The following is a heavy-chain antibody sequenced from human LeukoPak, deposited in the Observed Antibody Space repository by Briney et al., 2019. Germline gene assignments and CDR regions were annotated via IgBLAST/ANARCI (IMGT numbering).Heavy chain of an antibody. D-gene: IGHD5-18*01. CDR2: ISGSGGST. Sequence: PGGSLRLSCAASGFTFSSYAMSWLRQAPGKGLEWVSAISGSGGSTYYADSVKGRFTISRDNSKNTLYLQMNSLRAEDTAVYYCGGYSYGYVGWFDPWGQGTLVTVSS. V-gene: IGHV3-23*01. CDR3: GGYSYGYVGWFDP. CDR1: GFTFSSYA. J-gene: IGHJ5*02.